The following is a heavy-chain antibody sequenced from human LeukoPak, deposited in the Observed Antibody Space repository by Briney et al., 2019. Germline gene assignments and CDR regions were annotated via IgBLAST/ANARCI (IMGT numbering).Heavy chain of an antibody. J-gene: IGHJ4*02. CDR1: GYTSTSYY. Sequence: ASVKVSCKASGYTSTSYYMHWVRQAPGQGLEWMGIINPSGGSTSYAQKFQGRVTMTRDTSTSTVYMELSSLRSEDTAVYYCARLGRSRDYYDSSGYYSYYFDYWGQGTLVTVSS. D-gene: IGHD3-22*01. CDR2: INPSGGST. CDR3: ARLGRSRDYYDSSGYYSYYFDY. V-gene: IGHV1-46*01.